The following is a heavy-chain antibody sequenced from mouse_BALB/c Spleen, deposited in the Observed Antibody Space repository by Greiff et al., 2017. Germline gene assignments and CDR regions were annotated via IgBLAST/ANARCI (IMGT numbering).Heavy chain of an antibody. V-gene: IGHV1-69*01. Sequence: QVQLQQPGAELVMPGASVKMSCKASGYTFTDYWMHWVKQRPGQGLEWIGAIDTSDSYTSYNQKFKGKATLTVDESSSTAYMQLSSLASEDSAVYYCARSRWVGETDYWGQGTTLTVSS. CDR2: IDTSDSYT. CDR3: ARSRWVGETDY. CDR1: GYTFTDYW. D-gene: IGHD2-13*01. J-gene: IGHJ2*01.